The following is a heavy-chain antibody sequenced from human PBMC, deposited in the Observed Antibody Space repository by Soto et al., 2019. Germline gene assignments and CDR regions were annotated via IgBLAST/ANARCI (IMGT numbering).Heavy chain of an antibody. J-gene: IGHJ4*02. Sequence: QVQLVESGGGVVQPGRSPRLSCAASGFTFSSYGMHWVRQAPGKGLEWVAVIWYDGSNKYYADSVKGRFTISRDNSKNTLYLQMNSLRAEDTAVYYCAREASGSLTFDYWGQGTLVTVSS. CDR1: GFTFSSYG. CDR2: IWYDGSNK. CDR3: AREASGSLTFDY. D-gene: IGHD1-26*01. V-gene: IGHV3-33*01.